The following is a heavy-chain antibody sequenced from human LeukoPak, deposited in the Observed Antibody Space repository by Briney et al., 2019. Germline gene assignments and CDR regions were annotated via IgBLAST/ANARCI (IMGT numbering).Heavy chain of an antibody. V-gene: IGHV3-30*18. D-gene: IGHD1-26*01. J-gene: IGHJ6*03. CDR3: AKAPHGGSYWEDDYYYMDV. CDR2: ISYDGSNK. Sequence: PGGSLRLSCAASGFTFSDYYMSWIRQAPGKGLEWVAVISYDGSNKYYADSVKGRFTISRDNSKNTLYLQMNSLRAEDTAVYYCAKAPHGGSYWEDDYYYMDVWGKGTTVTVSS. CDR1: GFTFSDYY.